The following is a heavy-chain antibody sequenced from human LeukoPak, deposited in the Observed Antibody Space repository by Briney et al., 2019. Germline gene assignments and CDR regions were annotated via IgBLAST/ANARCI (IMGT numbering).Heavy chain of an antibody. V-gene: IGHV1-8*01. J-gene: IGHJ4*02. Sequence: ASVKVSCKASGYTFTSYDINWVRQATGQGLEWMGWMNPNSGNTGYAQKFQGRVTMTRNTSISTAYMELSSLRSGDTAVYYCARGVRAAAGMGYDYWGQGTLVTVSS. CDR1: GYTFTSYD. CDR2: MNPNSGNT. D-gene: IGHD6-13*01. CDR3: ARGVRAAAGMGYDY.